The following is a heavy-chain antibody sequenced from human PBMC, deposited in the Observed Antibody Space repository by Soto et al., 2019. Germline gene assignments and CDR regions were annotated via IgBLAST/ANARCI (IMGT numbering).Heavy chain of an antibody. D-gene: IGHD2-21*01. Sequence: DVQLLESGGGLVQPGGSLRLSCATSGFTFGNYGMNWVRQAPGKGLEWVSGISGGGGNTYYADSVKGRFTISRDPSKNTVFLEMNSRRAEDTAVYYCAKGFIVVVSFLRPADGFNVWGQGTLVTVSS. CDR1: GFTFGNYG. CDR3: AKGFIVVVSFLRPADGFNV. J-gene: IGHJ3*01. V-gene: IGHV3-23*01. CDR2: ISGGGGNT.